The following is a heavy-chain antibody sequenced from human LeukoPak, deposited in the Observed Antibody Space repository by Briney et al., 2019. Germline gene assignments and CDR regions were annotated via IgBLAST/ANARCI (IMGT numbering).Heavy chain of an antibody. Sequence: GASVKVSFKASGYTFTSYGISWVRQAPGQGLEWMGWISAYNGNTNYAQKLQGRVTMTTDTSTSTAYMELRSLRSDDTAVYYCARGMDSSGYFHDAFDIWGQGTMVTVSS. D-gene: IGHD3-22*01. CDR3: ARGMDSSGYFHDAFDI. CDR2: ISAYNGNT. CDR1: GYTFTSYG. V-gene: IGHV1-18*01. J-gene: IGHJ3*02.